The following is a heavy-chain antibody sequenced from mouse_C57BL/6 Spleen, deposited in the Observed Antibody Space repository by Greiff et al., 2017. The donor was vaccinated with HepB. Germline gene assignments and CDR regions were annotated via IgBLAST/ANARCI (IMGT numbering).Heavy chain of an antibody. V-gene: IGHV5-4*03. CDR3: ARGYYYGSSPAWFAY. D-gene: IGHD1-1*01. CDR1: GFTFSSYA. CDR2: ISDGGSYT. Sequence: EVKLEESGGGLVKPGGSLKLSCAASGFTFSSYAMSWVRQTPEKRLEWVATISDGGSYTYYPDNVKGRFTISRDNAKNNLYLQMSHLKSEDTAMYYCARGYYYGSSPAWFAYWGQGTLVTVSA. J-gene: IGHJ3*01.